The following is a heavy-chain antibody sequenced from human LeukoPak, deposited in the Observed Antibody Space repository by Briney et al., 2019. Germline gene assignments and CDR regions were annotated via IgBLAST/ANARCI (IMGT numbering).Heavy chain of an antibody. Sequence: SETLSLTCSVSGASISSYYWSWIRQPPGKGLEWIGYIYYSGSTNYNPSRESRVTISVDTSNNQFSLKLSSVTAADTAVYDGARGGGLGGYYYYMDVWGKGTTVTVSS. J-gene: IGHJ6*03. D-gene: IGHD3-16*01. CDR2: IYYSGST. CDR3: ARGGGLGGYYYYMDV. CDR1: GASISSYY. V-gene: IGHV4-59*01.